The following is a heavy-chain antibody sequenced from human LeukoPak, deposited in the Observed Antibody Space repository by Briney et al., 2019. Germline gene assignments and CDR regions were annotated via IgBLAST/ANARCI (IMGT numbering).Heavy chain of an antibody. CDR3: ARGPTYQPIDF. CDR1: GGSICSSNYY. J-gene: IGHJ4*02. Sequence: SETLSLTCTVSGGSICSSNYYWGWIRQPPGKGLEWIASIHYSETTYYNPSLKSRVTISVDTSKNHFSLKLSSVTAADTAVYYCARGPTYQPIDFWGQGTLVTVSS. D-gene: IGHD2-2*01. V-gene: IGHV4-39*02. CDR2: IHYSETT.